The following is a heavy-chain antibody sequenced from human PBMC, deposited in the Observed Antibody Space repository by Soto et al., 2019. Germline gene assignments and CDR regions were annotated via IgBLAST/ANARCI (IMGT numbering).Heavy chain of an antibody. D-gene: IGHD3-9*01. CDR2: INHSGST. V-gene: IGHV4-34*01. Sequence: SETLSLTCAVYGGSFSGYYWSWIRQPPGKGLEWIGEINHSGSTNYNPSLKSRVTISVDTSKNQFSLKLSSVTAADTAVYYCARGVIRYFDWLLAEFDYWGQGTLVTVSS. CDR1: GGSFSGYY. CDR3: ARGVIRYFDWLLAEFDY. J-gene: IGHJ4*02.